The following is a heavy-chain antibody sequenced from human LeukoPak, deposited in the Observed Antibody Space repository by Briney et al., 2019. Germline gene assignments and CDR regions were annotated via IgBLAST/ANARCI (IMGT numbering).Heavy chain of an antibody. V-gene: IGHV3-23*01. CDR2: ISGSGGST. D-gene: IGHD2-2*01. Sequence: GGALRLSCAASGFTFSSYAMSWVRQAPGKGLEWVSAISGSGGSTYYADSVKGRFTISRDNSKNTLYLQMNSLRAEDTALYYCARAPYYCTSTSCFTEYFQYWGQGTLVTVSS. CDR3: ARAPYYCTSTSCFTEYFQY. CDR1: GFTFSSYA. J-gene: IGHJ1*01.